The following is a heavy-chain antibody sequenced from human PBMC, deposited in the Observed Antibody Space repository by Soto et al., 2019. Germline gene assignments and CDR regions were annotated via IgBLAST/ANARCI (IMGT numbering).Heavy chain of an antibody. CDR3: AREIDGMDV. CDR1: GFTLSSAI. V-gene: IGHV3-30*03. CDR2: MSYDESNR. J-gene: IGHJ6*02. Sequence: QVQLVESGGGVVQPGRSLRLSCAASGFTLSSAIMHWVRQAPGKGLEWVAAMSYDESNRYYAASVKGRFTISGDNSNNTVYLQMNSLRLDDTAVDYCAREIDGMDVWGQGATVTVSS.